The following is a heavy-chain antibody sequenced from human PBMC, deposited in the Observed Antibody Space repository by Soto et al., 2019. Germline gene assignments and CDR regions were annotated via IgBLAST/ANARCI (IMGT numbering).Heavy chain of an antibody. CDR3: AKDGTHLWSKQYYFDS. CDR1: GFTFSDYT. Sequence: QVQLVESGGGVVQPGRSRRLSCSASGFTFSDYTMHWVRQAPGRGLEWVAIILYDESDQYYSDSVKGRFTISRDNSKNTLYLQMHSLTPEDTAVYYCAKDGTHLWSKQYYFDSWGQGALVTVSS. CDR2: ILYDESDQ. J-gene: IGHJ4*02. D-gene: IGHD1-26*01. V-gene: IGHV3-30*18.